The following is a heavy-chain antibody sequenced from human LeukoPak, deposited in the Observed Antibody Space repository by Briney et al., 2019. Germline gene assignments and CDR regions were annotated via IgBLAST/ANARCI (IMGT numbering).Heavy chain of an antibody. J-gene: IGHJ4*02. D-gene: IGHD7-27*01. CDR2: ISSSSSTI. CDR3: ARDKMTGDSYFDF. V-gene: IGHV3-48*01. CDR1: GFTFSSYS. Sequence: PGGSLRLSCAASGFTFSSYSMNWVRQAPGKGLEWVSYISSSSSTIYYADSVKGRFTISRDNAKNSLYLQMDGLRAEDSAVYYCARDKMTGDSYFDFWGQGALVTVSS.